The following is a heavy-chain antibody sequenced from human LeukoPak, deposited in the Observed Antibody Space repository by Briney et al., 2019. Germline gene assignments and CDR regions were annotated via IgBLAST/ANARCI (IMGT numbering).Heavy chain of an antibody. D-gene: IGHD3-3*01. CDR3: ARSLLYSDIDY. Sequence: RASVKVSCKASGYTFTSYDINWVRQATGQGLEWMGWMNPNSGNTGYVQKFQGRVTMTRNTSISTAYMELSSLRSEDTAVYYCARSLLYSDIDYWGQGTLVTVSS. J-gene: IGHJ4*02. CDR1: GYTFTSYD. CDR2: MNPNSGNT. V-gene: IGHV1-8*01.